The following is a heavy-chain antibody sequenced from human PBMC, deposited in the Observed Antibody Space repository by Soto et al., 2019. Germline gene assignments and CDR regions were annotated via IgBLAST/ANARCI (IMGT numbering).Heavy chain of an antibody. D-gene: IGHD6-13*01. J-gene: IGHJ4*02. CDR2: ISAYNGNT. CDR3: ARDREYSSSSAPVY. Sequence: GAPVKASSKASRYTFTSYGISSVRHAPGQGLEWMGWISAYNGNTNYAQKLQGRVTMTTDTSTSTAYMELRSLRSDDTAVYYCARDREYSSSSAPVYWGQGTLVTVSS. V-gene: IGHV1-18*01. CDR1: RYTFTSYG.